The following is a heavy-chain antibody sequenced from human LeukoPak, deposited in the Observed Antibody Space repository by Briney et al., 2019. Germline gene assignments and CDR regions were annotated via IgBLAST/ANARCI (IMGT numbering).Heavy chain of an antibody. CDR1: GFTFSSYG. CDR2: IWYDGSNK. J-gene: IGHJ4*02. V-gene: IGHV3-33*01. D-gene: IGHD2-15*01. CDR3: VRDGQGSTPLDY. Sequence: GGSLRLSCAASGFTFSSYGMHWVRQAPGKGLEWVAVIWYDGSNKYYADSVKGRFTISRDNAKNTLYLQMNSLRAEDTAVYFCVRDGQGSTPLDYWGQGTLVTVSS.